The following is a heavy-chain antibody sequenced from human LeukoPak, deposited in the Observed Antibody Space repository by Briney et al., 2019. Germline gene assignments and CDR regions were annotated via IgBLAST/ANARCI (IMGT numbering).Heavy chain of an antibody. D-gene: IGHD5-18*01. V-gene: IGHV4-59*12. CDR3: AREGGYSYGYFG. J-gene: IGHJ1*01. Sequence: SETLSLTCTVSGGSISSYYWSWIRQPPGKGLEWIGYIYYSGSTNYNPSLKSRVTISVDTSKNQFSLKLGSVTAADTAVYYCAREGGYSYGYFGWGQGTLVTVSS. CDR1: GGSISSYY. CDR2: IYYSGST.